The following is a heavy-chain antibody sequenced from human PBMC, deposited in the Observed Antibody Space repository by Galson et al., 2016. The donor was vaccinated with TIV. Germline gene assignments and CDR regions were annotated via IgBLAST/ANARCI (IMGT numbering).Heavy chain of an antibody. CDR2: VNNGNNP. V-gene: IGHV3-23*05. Sequence: SLRLSCAASGFTFSRYAMSWVRQSPGKGLEWAASVNNGNNPYYADSVKGRFTASRDNSNNIFYLQMNALRAEDSALYYCAKDHPSSGWPAFDYWGQGTLVSVSS. CDR3: AKDHPSSGWPAFDY. D-gene: IGHD6-25*01. J-gene: IGHJ4*02. CDR1: GFTFSRYA.